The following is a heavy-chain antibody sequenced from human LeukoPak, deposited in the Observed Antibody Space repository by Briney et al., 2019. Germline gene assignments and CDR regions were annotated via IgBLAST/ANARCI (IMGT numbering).Heavy chain of an antibody. D-gene: IGHD5-12*01. J-gene: IGHJ4*02. CDR3: ARGEYGGYGYRY. CDR1: GGSFSGYY. Sequence: SETLSLTCAVYGGSFSGYYWSWIRQPPGKGLEWIGEINHSGSTNYNPSLKSRVTISVDTSKNQFSLKLSSVTAADTAVYYCARGEYGGYGYRYWGQGTRVTVSS. V-gene: IGHV4-34*01. CDR2: INHSGST.